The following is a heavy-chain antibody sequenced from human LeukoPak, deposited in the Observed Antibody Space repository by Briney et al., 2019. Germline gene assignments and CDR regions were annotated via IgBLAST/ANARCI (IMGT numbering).Heavy chain of an antibody. CDR3: ARPYNWNLIPMVRGVTDNAFDI. Sequence: VASVKVSCKASRYTFTSYYMHWVRQAPGQGLEWMGIINPSGGSTSYAQKFQGRVTMTRDTSTSTVYMELSSLRSEDTAVYYCARPYNWNLIPMVRGVTDNAFDIWGQGTMVTVSS. CDR2: INPSGGST. D-gene: IGHD3-10*01. J-gene: IGHJ3*02. V-gene: IGHV1-46*01. CDR1: RYTFTSYY.